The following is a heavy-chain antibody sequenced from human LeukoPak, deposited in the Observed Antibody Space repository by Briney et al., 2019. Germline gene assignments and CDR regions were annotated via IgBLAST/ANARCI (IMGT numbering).Heavy chain of an antibody. V-gene: IGHV1-69*02. J-gene: IGHJ4*02. CDR2: IIPILGIA. CDR3: ARTYCSSTSCYIRHDY. D-gene: IGHD2-2*02. CDR1: GYTFTSYY. Sequence: SVKVSCKASGYTFTSYYMHWVRQAPGQGLEWMGRIIPILGIANYAQKLQGRVTITADKSTSTAYMELSSLRSEDTAVYYCARTYCSSTSCYIRHDYWGQGTLVTVSS.